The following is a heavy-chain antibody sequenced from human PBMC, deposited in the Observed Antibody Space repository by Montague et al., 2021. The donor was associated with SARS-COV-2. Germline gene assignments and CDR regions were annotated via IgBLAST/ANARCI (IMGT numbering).Heavy chain of an antibody. V-gene: IGHV4-59*08. CDR1: GGSISSFY. D-gene: IGHD2-15*01. CDR2: ISDSGST. J-gene: IGHJ4*02. CDR3: ARHYSATLPAVY. Sequence: SETLSLTCTVSGGSISSFYWSWFRQPPGKGLEWIGYISDSGSTNYNPSLTSRVTMSVDTSKNQFSLKVNSVTAADTAVYYCARHYSATLPAVYWGQGNLVTNSS.